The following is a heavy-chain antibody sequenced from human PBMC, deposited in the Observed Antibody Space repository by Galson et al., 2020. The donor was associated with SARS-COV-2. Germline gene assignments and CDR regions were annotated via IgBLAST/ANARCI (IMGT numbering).Heavy chain of an antibody. CDR1: GFTFNNHV. Sequence: GESLKISRATSGFTFNNHVMHWVRQAPGKGPEWVAVISSDGSNSFYADSLKGRFTISRDNSKSTLYLQMNSLRAEDTAVYYCARDGEWLRPSYFDYWGQGTLVPCSS. J-gene: IGHJ4*02. V-gene: IGHV3-30*04. CDR2: ISSDGSNS. CDR3: ARDGEWLRPSYFDY. D-gene: IGHD3-3*01.